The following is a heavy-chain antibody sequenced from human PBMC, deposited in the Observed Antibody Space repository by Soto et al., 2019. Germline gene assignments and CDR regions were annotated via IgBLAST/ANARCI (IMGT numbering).Heavy chain of an antibody. CDR2: IDPSDSYT. J-gene: IGHJ6*02. CDR3: ARLGCSGGSCHVYYYYGMDV. CDR1: GYSFTSYW. Sequence: GESLKISCKGSGYSFTSYWISWVRQMPGKGLEWMGRIDPSDSYTNYSPSFQGHVTISADKSISTAYLQWSSLKASDTAMYYCARLGCSGGSCHVYYYYGMDVWPRDHGHRLL. D-gene: IGHD2-15*01. V-gene: IGHV5-10-1*01.